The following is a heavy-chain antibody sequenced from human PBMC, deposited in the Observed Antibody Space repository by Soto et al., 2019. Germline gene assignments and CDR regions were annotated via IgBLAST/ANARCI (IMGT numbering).Heavy chain of an antibody. CDR1: GYTFTGYY. J-gene: IGHJ3*02. D-gene: IGHD3-10*01. Sequence: ASVKVSCKASGYTFTGYYMHWVRQAPGQGLEWMGWINPDSGGTNYARKFQGWVTMTRDTSISTAYMELSRLRSDDTAVYYCAREGGSGSYYGAFDIWGQGTMVTVSS. CDR2: INPDSGGT. V-gene: IGHV1-2*04. CDR3: AREGGSGSYYGAFDI.